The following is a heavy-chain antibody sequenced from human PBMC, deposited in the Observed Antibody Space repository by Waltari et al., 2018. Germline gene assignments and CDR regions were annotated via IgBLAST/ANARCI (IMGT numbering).Heavy chain of an antibody. V-gene: IGHV3-15*01. CDR2: VRSKSDGGTI. CDR3: TTDRGISVRPIFDC. D-gene: IGHD2-15*01. Sequence: EVQLVESGGGLVKPGGSLRLSCTASEFTLSNGWMSWVRQAPGKGLVWIVRVRSKSDGGTIDYAAPVKGRFTLSRDDSKNTLSLQMNSLKNEDTGIYYCTTDRGISVRPIFDCWGQGTPVTVSS. CDR1: EFTLSNGW. J-gene: IGHJ4*02.